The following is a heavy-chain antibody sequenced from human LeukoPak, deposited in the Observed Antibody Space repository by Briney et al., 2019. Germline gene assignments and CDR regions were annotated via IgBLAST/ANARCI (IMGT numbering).Heavy chain of an antibody. CDR2: ISYDGSNK. Sequence: PGGSLRLSCAASGFTFSSYGMPWVRQAPGKGLEWVAVISYDGSNKYYADSVKGRFTISRDNSKNTLYLQMNSLRAEGTAVYYCAKDSDCGGDCYHFDYWGQGTLVTVSS. J-gene: IGHJ4*02. CDR3: AKDSDCGGDCYHFDY. CDR1: GFTFSSYG. D-gene: IGHD2-21*02. V-gene: IGHV3-30*18.